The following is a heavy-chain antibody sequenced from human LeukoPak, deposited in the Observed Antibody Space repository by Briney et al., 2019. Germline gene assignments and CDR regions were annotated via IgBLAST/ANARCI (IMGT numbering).Heavy chain of an antibody. D-gene: IGHD3-3*01. CDR2: IKHSRST. Sequence: SETLSLTCSFCGGSLNGYYWSWLRQPPGKGLDGIGEIKHSRSTNYNPSLKSRVTMSLDTSENEFSLRLNSVTAADMAVYYCARVPLRFLEPFDFWGQGTLVTVSP. J-gene: IGHJ4*02. V-gene: IGHV4-34*01. CDR3: ARVPLRFLEPFDF. CDR1: GGSLNGYY.